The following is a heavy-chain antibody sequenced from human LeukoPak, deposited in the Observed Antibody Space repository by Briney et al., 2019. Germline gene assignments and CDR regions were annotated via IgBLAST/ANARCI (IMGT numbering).Heavy chain of an antibody. CDR1: RYTFTGYY. CDR3: ARVSRDGYNFDY. V-gene: IGHV1-2*02. CDR2: INPNSGGT. D-gene: IGHD5-24*01. Sequence: ASVKVSCKASRYTFTGYYMHWVRQAPGQGLEWMGWINPNSGGTNYAQKFQGRVTMTRDTSISTAYMELSRLRSDDTAVYYCARVSRDGYNFDYWGQGTLVTVSS. J-gene: IGHJ4*02.